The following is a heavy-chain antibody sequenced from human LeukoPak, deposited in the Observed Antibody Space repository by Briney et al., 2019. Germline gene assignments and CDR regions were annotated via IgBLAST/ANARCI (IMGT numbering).Heavy chain of an antibody. J-gene: IGHJ5*02. CDR1: GFTFSNCW. CDR3: TGPVLGASAS. D-gene: IGHD1-26*01. CDR2: IKQDGSET. V-gene: IGHV3-7*01. Sequence: GGSLRLSCAVSGFTFSNCWMGWVRQAPGKGLEWVANIKQDGSETYYVDSVKGRFTISRDNAKNSVYLQMNSLRAEDTAVYYCTGPVLGASASWGQGTLVTVSS.